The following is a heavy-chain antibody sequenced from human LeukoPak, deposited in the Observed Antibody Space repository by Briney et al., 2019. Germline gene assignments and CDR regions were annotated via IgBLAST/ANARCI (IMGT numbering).Heavy chain of an antibody. CDR1: GGTFSSYA. J-gene: IGHJ4*02. D-gene: IGHD4-23*01. CDR3: ARDHWNGGNSGGY. Sequence: GASVKVSCKASGGTFSSYAISWVRQAPGQGLEWMGGIIPIFGTANYAQKFQGRVTITADESTSTAYMELSSLRSEDTAVYYCARDHWNGGNSGGYWGQGTLVTVSS. CDR2: IIPIFGTA. V-gene: IGHV1-69*13.